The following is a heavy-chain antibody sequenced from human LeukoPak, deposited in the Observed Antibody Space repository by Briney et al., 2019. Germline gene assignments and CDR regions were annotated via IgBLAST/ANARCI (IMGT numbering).Heavy chain of an antibody. CDR1: GFTFSSYA. V-gene: IGHV3-23*01. CDR3: AKDPGHCSSTSCSHYYYYMDV. Sequence: PGGSLRLSCAASGFTFSSYAISWVRQAPGQGLEWVLAISGSGGSTYYADSVKGRFTISRDNSKNTLYLQMNSLRAEDTAVYYCAKDPGHCSSTSCSHYYYYMDVWGKGTTVTVSS. CDR2: ISGSGGST. D-gene: IGHD2-2*01. J-gene: IGHJ6*03.